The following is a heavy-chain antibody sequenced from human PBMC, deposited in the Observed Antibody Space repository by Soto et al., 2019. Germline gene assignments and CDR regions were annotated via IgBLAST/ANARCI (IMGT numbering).Heavy chain of an antibody. CDR3: ARDLGDGSKNRWYYDY. D-gene: IGHD2-15*01. CDR1: GGTFSSYA. Sequence: QVQLVQSGAEVKKPGSSVKDSCKASGGTFSSYAISWVRQAPGQGLEWMGGIIPIFGTANYAQKFQGRVTITAEESTSTAYLELSSLRSEDTAVYYCARDLGDGSKNRWYYDYWRQGTLFTVSS. CDR2: IIPIFGTA. V-gene: IGHV1-69*01. J-gene: IGHJ4*02.